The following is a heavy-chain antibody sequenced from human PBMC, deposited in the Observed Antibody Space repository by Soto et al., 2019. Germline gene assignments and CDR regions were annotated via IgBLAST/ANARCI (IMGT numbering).Heavy chain of an antibody. CDR2: ILPMLDIT. Sequence: QVQLVQSGAEVKKPGSSVKVSCKASGGTFSTYTIIWVRQAPGQGLEWMGRILPMLDITNSAQRFQGRVTITEDKSTSTDNLELSSLRSEDTAVYYCTLGSWSAETFDIWRRGTMVTVSS. CDR1: GGTFSTYT. CDR3: TLGSWSAETFDI. D-gene: IGHD6-13*01. V-gene: IGHV1-69*02. J-gene: IGHJ3*02.